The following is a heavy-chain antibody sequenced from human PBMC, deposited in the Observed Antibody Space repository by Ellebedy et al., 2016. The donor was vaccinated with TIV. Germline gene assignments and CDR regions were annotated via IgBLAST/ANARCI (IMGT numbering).Heavy chain of an antibody. Sequence: ASVTVSCXASGYTFTGYYMHWVRQAPGQGLAWMGWINPNRGGTNYAQKFQGRVTMTRDTSISTAYMDLSRLRSDDTAVYYCARVTPFGYYDSSGYSDYWGQGTLVTVSS. J-gene: IGHJ4*02. D-gene: IGHD3-22*01. CDR3: ARVTPFGYYDSSGYSDY. CDR1: GYTFTGYY. CDR2: INPNRGGT. V-gene: IGHV1-2*02.